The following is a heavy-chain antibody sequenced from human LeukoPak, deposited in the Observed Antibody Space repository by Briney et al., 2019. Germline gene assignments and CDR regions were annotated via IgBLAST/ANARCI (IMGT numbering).Heavy chain of an antibody. J-gene: IGHJ4*02. D-gene: IGHD5-12*01. CDR3: AALGGYSGYDWFSHFDY. CDR2: IYSSGST. Sequence: TSETLSLTCTVSGGSISGYYWSWIRQPAGKGLEWIGRIYSSGSTNSNPSLRSRVTISVDTSKNQFSLSLSSVTAADTAVYYCAALGGYSGYDWFSHFDYWGQGTLVTVSS. CDR1: GGSISGYY. V-gene: IGHV4-4*07.